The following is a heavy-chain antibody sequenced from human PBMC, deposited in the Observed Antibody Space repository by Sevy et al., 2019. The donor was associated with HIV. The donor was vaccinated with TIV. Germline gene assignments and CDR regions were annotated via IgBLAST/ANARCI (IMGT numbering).Heavy chain of an antibody. V-gene: IGHV3-21*01. Sequence: GGSLRLSCAASGFTFSSYSMNWVRQAPGKGLEWVSSISSSSSYIYYADSVKGRFTISRDNAKNSLYLQMNSLRAEDTAVYYCAVTGSYGFLEWLLSSYYFDYWGQGTLVTVSS. CDR1: GFTFSSYS. CDR3: AVTGSYGFLEWLLSSYYFDY. J-gene: IGHJ4*02. CDR2: ISSSSSYI. D-gene: IGHD3-3*01.